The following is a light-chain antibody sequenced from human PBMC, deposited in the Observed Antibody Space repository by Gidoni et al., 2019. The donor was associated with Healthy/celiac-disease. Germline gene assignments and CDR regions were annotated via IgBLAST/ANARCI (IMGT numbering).Light chain of an antibody. Sequence: QSALTQPASVSGYPGQSITISCTGTSSDVGSYNLVSWYQQHPGKAPKLMIYEGSKRPSGVSNRFSGSKSGNTASLTISGLQAEDEADYYCCSYAGSSPSYVFGTGTKVTVL. V-gene: IGLV2-23*01. J-gene: IGLJ1*01. CDR1: SSDVGSYNL. CDR2: EGS. CDR3: CSYAGSSPSYV.